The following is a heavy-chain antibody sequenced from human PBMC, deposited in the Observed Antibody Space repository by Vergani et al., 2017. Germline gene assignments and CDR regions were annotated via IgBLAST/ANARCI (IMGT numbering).Heavy chain of an antibody. Sequence: QVQLVQSGAEVKKPGSSVKVSCKASGGTFSSYAISWVRQAPGQGLEWMGWMNPNSGNTGYAQKFQGRVTMTRNTSISTAYMELSSLRSEDTAVYYCARARIAAALSENDYWGQGTLVTVSS. J-gene: IGHJ4*02. CDR2: MNPNSGNT. CDR3: ARARIAAALSENDY. D-gene: IGHD6-13*01. CDR1: GGTFSSYA. V-gene: IGHV1-8*02.